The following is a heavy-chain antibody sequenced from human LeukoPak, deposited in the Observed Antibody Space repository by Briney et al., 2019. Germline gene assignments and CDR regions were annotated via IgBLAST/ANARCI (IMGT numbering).Heavy chain of an antibody. V-gene: IGHV1-69*05. CDR2: IIPIFGTA. D-gene: IGHD6-19*01. CDR3: ARRHEQWLVD. J-gene: IGHJ4*02. CDR1: GGTFSRYA. Sequence: ASVQVSCNASGGTFSRYAISWVRQAPGQGLEWMGGIIPIFGTANYAQKFQGRVTITTDESTSTAYMELSSLRSEDTAVYYCARRHEQWLVDWGQGTLVTVSS.